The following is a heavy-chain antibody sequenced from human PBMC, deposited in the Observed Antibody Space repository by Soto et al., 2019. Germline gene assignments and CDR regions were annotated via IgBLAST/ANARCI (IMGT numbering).Heavy chain of an antibody. CDR1: GGSISSYY. V-gene: IGHV4-59*01. CDR3: ARSVAGSPPDY. CDR2: IYYSGST. D-gene: IGHD6-19*01. J-gene: IGHJ4*02. Sequence: SETLSLTCTVSGGSISSYYWSWIRQPPGKGLEWIGYIYYSGSTNYNPSLKSRVTISVDTSKNQFSLKLSSVTAADTAVYYCARSVAGSPPDYWGQGTLVTVSS.